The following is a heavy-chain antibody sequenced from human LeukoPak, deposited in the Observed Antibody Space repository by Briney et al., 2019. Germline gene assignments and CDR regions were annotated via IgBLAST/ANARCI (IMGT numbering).Heavy chain of an antibody. V-gene: IGHV3-23*01. Sequence: GSLRLSCAASGFTFSSYAMSWVRQAPGKGLEWVSAISGSGGSRYYADSVKGRFTISRDNSKNTLYLQMNSLRAEDTAVYYCAKTPASLYYYGMDVWGQGTTVTVSS. D-gene: IGHD2-2*01. J-gene: IGHJ6*02. CDR2: ISGSGGSR. CDR3: AKTPASLYYYGMDV. CDR1: GFTFSSYA.